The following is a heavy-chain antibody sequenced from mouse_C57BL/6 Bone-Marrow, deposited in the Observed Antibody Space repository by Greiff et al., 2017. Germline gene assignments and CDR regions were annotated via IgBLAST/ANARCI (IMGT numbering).Heavy chain of an antibody. CDR2: IDPANGNT. CDR1: GFNIKNTY. J-gene: IGHJ4*01. Sequence: EVQLQQSVAELVRPGASVKLSCTASGFNIKNTYMHWVKQRPEQGLEWIGRIDPANGNTKYAPKFQGKATITADKSSNTAYLQLSSLTSEDTAIYYCARGYYYVSSLSRDYYTMDSWGQGTSVTVSS. V-gene: IGHV14-3*01. CDR3: ARGYYYVSSLSRDYYTMDS. D-gene: IGHD1-1*01.